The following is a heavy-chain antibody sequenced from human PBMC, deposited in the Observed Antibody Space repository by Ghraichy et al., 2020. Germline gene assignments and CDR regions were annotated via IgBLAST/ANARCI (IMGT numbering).Heavy chain of an antibody. J-gene: IGHJ5*02. D-gene: IGHD6-13*01. CDR3: ARDVVTAAAVRWFDP. CDR1: GFTFSSYG. CDR2: IWYDGSNK. Sequence: GGSLRLSCAASGFTFSSYGMHWVRQAPGKGLEWVAVIWYDGSNKYYADSVKGRFTISRDNSKNTLYLQMNSLRAEDTAVYYCARDVVTAAAVRWFDPWGQGTLVTVSS. V-gene: IGHV3-33*08.